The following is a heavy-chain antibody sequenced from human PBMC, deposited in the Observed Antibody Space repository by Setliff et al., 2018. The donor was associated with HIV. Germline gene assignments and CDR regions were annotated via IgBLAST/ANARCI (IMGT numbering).Heavy chain of an antibody. CDR2: INAGNGNT. Sequence: GASVKVSCKTSGYTFTSYAMHWVRQAPGQRLEWMGWINAGNGNTKYSQKFQGRVTITRDTSASTAYMELSSLRSEDTAVYYCARDWAAGITGTPGYWGQGTLVTVSS. CDR3: ARDWAAGITGTPGY. V-gene: IGHV1-3*01. D-gene: IGHD1-20*01. J-gene: IGHJ4*02. CDR1: GYTFTSYA.